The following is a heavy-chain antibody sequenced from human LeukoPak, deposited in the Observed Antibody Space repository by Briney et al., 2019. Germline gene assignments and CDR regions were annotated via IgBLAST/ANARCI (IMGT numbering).Heavy chain of an antibody. V-gene: IGHV4-30-4*08. CDR3: ARGYSSSWFYFDS. D-gene: IGHD6-13*01. CDR2: IYYSGST. J-gene: IGHJ4*02. Sequence: PSETLSLTCTVSGGSISSGDYYWSWIRQPPGKGLEWIGYIYYSGSTYYNPSLKSRVTISVDTSKNQFSPKLSSVTAADTVVYYCARGYSSSWFYFDSWGQGTLVTVSS. CDR1: GGSISSGDYY.